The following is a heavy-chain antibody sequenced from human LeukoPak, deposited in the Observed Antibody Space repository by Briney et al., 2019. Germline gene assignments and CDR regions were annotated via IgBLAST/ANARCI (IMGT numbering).Heavy chain of an antibody. D-gene: IGHD2-21*02. CDR1: GFTFSSYA. J-gene: IGHJ4*02. CDR3: ARDYCGGDCYADY. CDR2: ISGSGGST. V-gene: IGHV3-23*01. Sequence: GGSLRLSCAASGFTFSSYAMSWVRQAPGKGLGWVSAISGSGGSTYYADSVKGRFTISRDNSKNTLYLQMNSLRAEDTAVYYCARDYCGGDCYADYWGQGTLVTVSS.